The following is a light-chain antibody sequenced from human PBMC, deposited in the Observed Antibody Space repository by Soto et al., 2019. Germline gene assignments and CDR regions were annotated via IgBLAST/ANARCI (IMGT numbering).Light chain of an antibody. J-gene: IGLJ1*01. V-gene: IGLV2-23*02. CDR1: SSDVGSYNL. CDR3: CSYAGSSTV. CDR2: EVS. Sequence: QSVLTQPASMSGSPGQSITISCTGTSSDVGSYNLVSWYQQHPGKAPKLMICEVSKRPSGVSNRFSGSKSGNTASLTISGLQSEDDADYYCCSYAGSSTVFGTGTKVTVL.